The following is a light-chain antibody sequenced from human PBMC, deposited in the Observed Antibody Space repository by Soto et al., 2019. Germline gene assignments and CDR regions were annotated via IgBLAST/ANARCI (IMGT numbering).Light chain of an antibody. J-gene: IGKJ1*01. CDR2: GAS. V-gene: IGKV3-15*01. Sequence: EIVMTQSPATLSVSPGERATLSCRASQSVSSNLAWYQQTPGQAPRLLFYGASTRATGIPARFSGSGSGTEFTLTISSLQSEDFAVYYCHQYNTWPPWTFGQGTKVEIK. CDR1: QSVSSN. CDR3: HQYNTWPPWT.